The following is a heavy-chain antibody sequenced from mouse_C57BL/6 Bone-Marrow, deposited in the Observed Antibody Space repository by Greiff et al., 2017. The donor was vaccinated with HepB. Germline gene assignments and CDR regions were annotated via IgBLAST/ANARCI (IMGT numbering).Heavy chain of an antibody. Sequence: ESGPGLVKPSQSLSLTCSVTGYSITSGYYWNWIRQFPGNKLEWMGYISYDGSNNYNPTLKNRISITRDTSKNQFFLKLNSVTTEDTATYYCASYSNYWYFDVWGTGITVTVSS. CDR1: GYSITSGYY. J-gene: IGHJ1*03. V-gene: IGHV3-6*01. CDR2: ISYDGSN. D-gene: IGHD2-5*01. CDR3: ASYSNYWYFDV.